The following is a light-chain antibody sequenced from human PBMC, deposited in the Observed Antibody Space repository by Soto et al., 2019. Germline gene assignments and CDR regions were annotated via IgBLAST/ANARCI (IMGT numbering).Light chain of an antibody. V-gene: IGLV2-23*02. J-gene: IGLJ1*01. CDR1: SSDVGSYNL. Sequence: QSVLTQAASVSGSPGQSITISCTGTSSDVGSYNLVSWYQQHPGKAPKLMIYEVSKRPSGLSNRFSGSKSGNTASLTISGLQAEDEADYYCSPYAGSRTPLIFGTGTKVTVL. CDR3: SPYAGSRTPLI. CDR2: EVS.